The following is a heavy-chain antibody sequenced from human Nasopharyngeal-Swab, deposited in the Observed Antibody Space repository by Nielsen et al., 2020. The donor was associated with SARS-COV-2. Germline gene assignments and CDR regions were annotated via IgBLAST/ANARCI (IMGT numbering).Heavy chain of an antibody. V-gene: IGHV2-5*02. J-gene: IGHJ4*02. CDR1: GFSLSPRGVG. CDR2: IYWDDDK. Sequence: SGPTLVNPTQTLTLTCTFSGFSLSPRGVGVGWIRQPPGKALEWLALIYWDDDKRYSPSLKSRLTITKDNSKNQVVLTMTNMDTVDTATYYCAHRRGAARPFDYWGQGTLVTVSS. CDR3: AHRRGAARPFDY. D-gene: IGHD6-6*01.